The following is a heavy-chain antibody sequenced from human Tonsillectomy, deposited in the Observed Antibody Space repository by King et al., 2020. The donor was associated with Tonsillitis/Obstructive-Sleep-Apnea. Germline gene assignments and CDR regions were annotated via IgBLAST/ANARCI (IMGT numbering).Heavy chain of an antibody. Sequence: QLQESGQGLVKPSQTLSLTCTVSGGSISSGGYYWSWIRQRPGRGLEWIGGIYYSGNTNYNPSRESRLTISVNTSKNQFSLKLSSVTPADTAVYYCARGTTVKSFDYWGQGTLVTVSS. CDR3: ARGTTVKSFDY. CDR1: GGSISSGGYY. V-gene: IGHV4-31*03. D-gene: IGHD4-17*01. J-gene: IGHJ4*02. CDR2: IYYSGNT.